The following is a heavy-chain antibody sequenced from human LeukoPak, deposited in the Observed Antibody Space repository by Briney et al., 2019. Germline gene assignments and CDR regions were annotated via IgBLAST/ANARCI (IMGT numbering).Heavy chain of an antibody. Sequence: GGSLRLSCAASGFTFSDYYMSWIRQAPGKGLEWVSYISSSGSTIYYADSVKGRFTISRDNAKNSLYLQMNSLRAENTAVYYCARYCSSTSCYNDYYYYGMDVWGQGTTVTVSS. CDR1: GFTFSDYY. V-gene: IGHV3-11*01. CDR3: ARYCSSTSCYNDYYYYGMDV. J-gene: IGHJ6*02. CDR2: ISSSGSTI. D-gene: IGHD2-2*02.